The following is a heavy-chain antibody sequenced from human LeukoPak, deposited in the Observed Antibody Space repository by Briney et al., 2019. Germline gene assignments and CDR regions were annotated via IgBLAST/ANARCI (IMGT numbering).Heavy chain of an antibody. J-gene: IGHJ6*02. CDR2: ISAYNGNT. CDR3: ARWGPHSSGHYYYGMDV. Sequence: GASVKVSCKASGYTFTSYGISWVRQAPGQGLEWMGWISAYNGNTNYAQKLQGRVTMTTDTSTSTAYMELRSLRSDNTAVYYCARWGPHSSGHYYYGMDVWGQGTTVTVSS. CDR1: GYTFTSYG. D-gene: IGHD6-19*01. V-gene: IGHV1-18*01.